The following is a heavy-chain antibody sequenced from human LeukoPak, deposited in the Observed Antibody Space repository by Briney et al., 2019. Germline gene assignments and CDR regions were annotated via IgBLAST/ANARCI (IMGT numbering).Heavy chain of an antibody. CDR3: ARHYYDSSGYQSAFDI. CDR1: GYRFTSYW. J-gene: IGHJ3*02. D-gene: IGHD3-22*01. Sequence: GESLKISCKGSGYRFTSYWIGWVRQMPGKGLEWMGIIYPGDSDTRYSPSFQGQVTISVDKYISTAYLQWSSLKASDTAMYHCARHYYDSSGYQSAFDIWGQGTMVTVSS. V-gene: IGHV5-51*01. CDR2: IYPGDSDT.